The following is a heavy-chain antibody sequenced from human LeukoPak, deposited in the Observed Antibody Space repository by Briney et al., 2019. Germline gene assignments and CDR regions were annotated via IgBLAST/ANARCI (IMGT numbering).Heavy chain of an antibody. CDR1: GYTFTSYY. Sequence: ASVKVSCKASGYTFTSYYMHWVRQAPGQGLEWMGIINPSGGSTSYAENFQGRVTMTRDTSTSTVYMELSSLRSDDTAVYYCARGDIVVVPAAPWGNTYYYGMDVWGQGTTVTVSS. CDR2: INPSGGST. CDR3: ARGDIVVVPAAPWGNTYYYGMDV. J-gene: IGHJ6*02. D-gene: IGHD2-2*01. V-gene: IGHV1-46*01.